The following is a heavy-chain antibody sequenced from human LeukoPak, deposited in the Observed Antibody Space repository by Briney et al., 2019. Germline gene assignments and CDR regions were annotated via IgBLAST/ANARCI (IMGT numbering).Heavy chain of an antibody. CDR2: IYHSGST. V-gene: IGHV4-38-2*02. CDR3: ARGTLLGSSSSLLFDY. Sequence: SETLSLTCTVSGYSISSGYYWGWIRQPPGKGLEWIGSIYHSGSTYYNPSLKSRVTISVDTSKNQFSLKLSSVTAADTAVYYCARGTLLGSSSSLLFDYWGQGTRVTVSS. CDR1: GYSISSGYY. D-gene: IGHD6-13*01. J-gene: IGHJ4*02.